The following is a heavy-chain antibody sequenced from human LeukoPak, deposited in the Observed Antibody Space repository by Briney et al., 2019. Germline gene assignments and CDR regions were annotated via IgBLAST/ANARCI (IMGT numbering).Heavy chain of an antibody. D-gene: IGHD4-17*01. V-gene: IGHV3-21*01. CDR3: AKDSVLRGLFLED. J-gene: IGHJ4*02. Sequence: GGSLRLSCAASGFTFSSYSMNWVRQAPGKGLEWVSSISSSSSYIYYADSVKGRFTISRDNSKNTLYLQMNSLRAEDTAVYYCAKDSVLRGLFLEDWGQGTLVTVSS. CDR2: ISSSSSYI. CDR1: GFTFSSYS.